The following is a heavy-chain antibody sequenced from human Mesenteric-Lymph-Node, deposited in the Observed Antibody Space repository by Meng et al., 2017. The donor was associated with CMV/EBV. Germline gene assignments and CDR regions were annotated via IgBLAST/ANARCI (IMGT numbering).Heavy chain of an antibody. Sequence: ASVKVSCKASGYTFSSHGSNWVRQAPGQGLEWMGWISACNGYKSSAEKFQGRLTMTTDTSATTAYMELRSLRSDDTAVYYCATEADCIGGNWFDSWGQGTLVTVSS. CDR2: ISACNGYK. D-gene: IGHD2-21*01. J-gene: IGHJ5*01. V-gene: IGHV1-18*04. CDR1: GYTFSSHG. CDR3: ATEADCIGGNWFDS.